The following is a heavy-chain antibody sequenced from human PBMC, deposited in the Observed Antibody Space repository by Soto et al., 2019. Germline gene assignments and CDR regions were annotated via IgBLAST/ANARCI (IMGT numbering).Heavy chain of an antibody. CDR1: GGTFSSYA. D-gene: IGHD6-19*01. V-gene: IGHV1-69*06. J-gene: IGHJ6*02. CDR2: IIPIFGTA. Sequence: QVQLVQSGAEVKKPGSSVKVSCKASGGTFSSYAISWVRQAPGQGLEWMGGIIPIFGTANYAQKFQGRVTITADKSTSTAYMELSSLRSEDTAVYYCARDLSIAVACMDNYYYGMDVWGPGTTVTVSS. CDR3: ARDLSIAVACMDNYYYGMDV.